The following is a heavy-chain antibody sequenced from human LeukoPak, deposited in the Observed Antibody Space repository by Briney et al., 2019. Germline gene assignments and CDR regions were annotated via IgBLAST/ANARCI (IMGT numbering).Heavy chain of an antibody. J-gene: IGHJ6*04. D-gene: IGHD5-12*01. Sequence: GGSLRLSCVASGFTFGSYAMTWVRQPPGKGLEWVAIISYDGSDKYYADSVKGRFAISRDYSSSTLFLQMNSLKTEDTAVYYCARAFRSTDIRARPLDVWGKGTTVTVSS. V-gene: IGHV3-30*09. CDR1: GFTFGSYA. CDR2: ISYDGSDK. CDR3: ARAFRSTDIRARPLDV.